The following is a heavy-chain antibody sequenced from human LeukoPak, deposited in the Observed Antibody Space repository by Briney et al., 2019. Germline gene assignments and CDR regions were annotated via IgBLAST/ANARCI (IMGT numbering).Heavy chain of an antibody. V-gene: IGHV1-69*02. J-gene: IGHJ6*03. D-gene: IGHD4-17*01. CDR3: ARGTIYGDYYYYYYMDV. Sequence: SVKVSCKASGGTFSSYTISWVRQAPGQGLEWMGRIIPILGIANYAQKFQGSDTITADKSTSTAYMELSSLRSEDTAVYYCARGTIYGDYYYYYYMDVWGKGTTVTVFS. CDR1: GGTFSSYT. CDR2: IIPILGIA.